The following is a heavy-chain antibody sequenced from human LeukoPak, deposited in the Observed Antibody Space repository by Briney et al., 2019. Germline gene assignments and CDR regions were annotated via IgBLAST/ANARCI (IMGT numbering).Heavy chain of an antibody. Sequence: GGSLRLSCAVSGFNLNSYAMHWVRQAPGKGLEWVAVIRHDEANSFYADSVQGRFTISRDTSKKLLYLQMNSLRVEGTAVYYCAKEYTPSSPLGELDSWGQGTLVTVSS. CDR1: GFNLNSYA. CDR2: IRHDEANS. D-gene: IGHD6-6*01. J-gene: IGHJ4*02. V-gene: IGHV3-30*02. CDR3: AKEYTPSSPLGELDS.